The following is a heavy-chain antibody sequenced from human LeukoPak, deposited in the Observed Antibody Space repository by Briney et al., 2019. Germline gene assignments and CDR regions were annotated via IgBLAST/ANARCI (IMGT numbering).Heavy chain of an antibody. CDR2: ISSSSSYI. Sequence: GGSLRLSCAASGFTFSSYSMNWVRQAPGKGLEWVSSISSSSSYIYYADSVKGRFTISRDNAKNSLYLQMNSLRAEDTAVYYCARGLFSSGWYIDYWGQGTLVTVSS. D-gene: IGHD6-19*01. CDR3: ARGLFSSGWYIDY. J-gene: IGHJ4*02. CDR1: GFTFSSYS. V-gene: IGHV3-21*01.